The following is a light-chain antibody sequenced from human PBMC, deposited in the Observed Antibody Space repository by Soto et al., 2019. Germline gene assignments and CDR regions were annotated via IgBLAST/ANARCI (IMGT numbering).Light chain of an antibody. CDR3: QQYKDWPAT. V-gene: IGKV3-15*01. CDR2: GAS. J-gene: IGKJ1*01. CDR1: QSVSSS. Sequence: EFVLTQSPGTLSLYQGERATLSCRASQSVSSSLAWYQQKPGQAPRLLIYGASTRATAIPARFSGSGSGTEFTLTISSLQSEDFAVYFCQQYKDWPATFGQGTKVDIK.